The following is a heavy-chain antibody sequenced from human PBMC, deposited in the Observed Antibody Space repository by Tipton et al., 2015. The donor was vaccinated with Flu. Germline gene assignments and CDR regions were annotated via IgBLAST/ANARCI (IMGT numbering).Heavy chain of an antibody. Sequence: GSLRLSCVASGFTLISHSMSWVRQAPGKGLEWVSSISSSSNYIYYADSVKGRFTVSGDNAKNSLYLQMNSLSAEDTAVYYCARIPQNWGRYFDYWGQGTLVTVSS. V-gene: IGHV3-21*01. CDR2: ISSSSNYI. J-gene: IGHJ4*02. CDR3: ARIPQNWGRYFDY. CDR1: GFTLISHS. D-gene: IGHD7-27*01.